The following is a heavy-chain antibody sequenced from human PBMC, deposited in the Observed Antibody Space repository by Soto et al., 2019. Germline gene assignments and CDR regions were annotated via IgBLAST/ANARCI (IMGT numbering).Heavy chain of an antibody. CDR3: ATPSPSTWNYGYGMDV. CDR1: GGTFSSYA. CDR2: IIPIFGTA. Sequence: QVQLVQSGAEVKKPGSSVKVSCKASGGTFSSYAISWVRQAPGQGLEWMGGIIPIFGTANYAQKFQGRVTITADESTSTAYMELSSLRSEDTAVYYCATPSPSTWNYGYGMDVWGQGTTVTVSS. V-gene: IGHV1-69*12. D-gene: IGHD1-1*01. J-gene: IGHJ6*02.